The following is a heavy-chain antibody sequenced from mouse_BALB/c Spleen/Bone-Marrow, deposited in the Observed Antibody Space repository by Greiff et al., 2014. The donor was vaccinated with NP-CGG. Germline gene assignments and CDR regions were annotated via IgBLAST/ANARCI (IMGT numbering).Heavy chain of an antibody. CDR1: GFTFSSFG. CDR3: ARRYYGSSFSYFDY. V-gene: IGHV5-17*02. CDR2: INSGSSTI. J-gene: IGHJ2*01. D-gene: IGHD1-1*01. Sequence: EVKLVESGGGLVQPGGSRKLSCAASGFTFSSFGMHWVRQAPEKGLEWVAYINSGSSTIYYADTVKGRFTISRDNPKNALFLQIPSLRSEDTAMYYCARRYYGSSFSYFDYWGQGTTLTASS.